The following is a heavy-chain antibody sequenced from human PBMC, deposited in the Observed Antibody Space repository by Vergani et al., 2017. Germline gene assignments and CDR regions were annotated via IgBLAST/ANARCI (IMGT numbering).Heavy chain of an antibody. CDR2: IWYDGSDK. CDR1: GFTFSSYG. V-gene: IGHV3-33*01. D-gene: IGHD6-6*01. CDR3: ARGQLVRYYYYYMDV. J-gene: IGHJ6*03. Sequence: VQLLESGGDLVQPGGSLRLSCAASGFTFSSYGMHWVRQAPGKGLEWVAVIWYDGSDKYYADSVKGRFTISRDNSKNTLYLQMNSLRAEDTAVYYCARGQLVRYYYYYMDVWGKGTTVTVSS.